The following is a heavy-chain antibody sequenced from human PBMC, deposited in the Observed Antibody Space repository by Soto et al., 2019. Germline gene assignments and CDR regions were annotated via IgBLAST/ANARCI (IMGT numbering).Heavy chain of an antibody. J-gene: IGHJ4*02. V-gene: IGHV1-3*01. CDR3: ARARYFYDSSGLDY. Sequence: ASVKVSCKASGYTFTSYPMHWVRQAPGQRLEWMGWINVGNSNTKYSQKFQGRVTISRDTSASTAYMELSSLRSEVTAVYYCARARYFYDSSGLDYWGQGTLVTVSS. D-gene: IGHD3-22*01. CDR1: GYTFTSYP. CDR2: INVGNSNT.